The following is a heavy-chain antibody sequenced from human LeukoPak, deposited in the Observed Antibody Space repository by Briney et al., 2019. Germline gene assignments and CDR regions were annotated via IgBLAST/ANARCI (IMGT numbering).Heavy chain of an antibody. J-gene: IGHJ3*01. CDR1: GGSFSGYY. D-gene: IGHD3-22*01. Sequence: SETLSLTCAVYGGSFSGYYWSWICQPPGKGLEWIGEINHSGSTNYNPSLTSRVTISVDTSKNQFSLKLSSVTAADTAVYYCARGERITMRVVVAYAFHVWGEGTNVSVSS. CDR3: ARGERITMRVVVAYAFHV. CDR2: INHSGST. V-gene: IGHV4-34*01.